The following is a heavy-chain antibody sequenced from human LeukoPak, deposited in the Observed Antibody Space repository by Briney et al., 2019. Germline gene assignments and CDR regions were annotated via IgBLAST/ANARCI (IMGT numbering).Heavy chain of an antibody. CDR3: ARAPRIRAARQLGEFDY. V-gene: IGHV3-7*01. CDR1: GFTFSTYW. CDR2: IKQGGSEK. D-gene: IGHD6-13*01. J-gene: IGHJ4*02. Sequence: SGGSLRLSCAASGFTFSTYWMSWVRQAPGKGLEWVANIKQGGSEKYYVDSVKGRFTISRDNAKNSLYLQMNSLRAEDTAVYYCARAPRIRAARQLGEFDYWGQGTLVTVSS.